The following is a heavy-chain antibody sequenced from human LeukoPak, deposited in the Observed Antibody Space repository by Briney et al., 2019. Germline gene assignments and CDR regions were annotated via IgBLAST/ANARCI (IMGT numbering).Heavy chain of an antibody. V-gene: IGHV3-23*01. Sequence: GGALRFPTGAADCTFCSGSLCSVTRQPGRRRQGWLGVISNGGSTYYEPSLKGRFTISEDMPKNTLYLQMNSLTAEDTAVYYCAKDSFGSGSYYFGYYGMDVWGKGTTVTVSS. CDR1: DCTFCSGS. CDR2: VISNGGST. J-gene: IGHJ6*04. CDR3: AKDSFGSGSYYFGYYGMDV. D-gene: IGHD3-10*01.